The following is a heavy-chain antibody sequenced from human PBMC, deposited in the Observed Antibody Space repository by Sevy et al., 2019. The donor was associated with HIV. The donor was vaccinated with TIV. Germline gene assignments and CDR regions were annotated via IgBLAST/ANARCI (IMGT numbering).Heavy chain of an antibody. Sequence: ASVKVSCKASGGTFSSYAISWVRQAPGQGLEWMGGIIPIFGTANYAQKFQGRVTITADESTSTAYMELSSLRPEDTAVYYCAREGYSSSWYYFDYWGQGTLVTVSS. CDR3: AREGYSSSWYYFDY. CDR1: GGTFSSYA. V-gene: IGHV1-69*13. D-gene: IGHD6-13*01. CDR2: IIPIFGTA. J-gene: IGHJ4*02.